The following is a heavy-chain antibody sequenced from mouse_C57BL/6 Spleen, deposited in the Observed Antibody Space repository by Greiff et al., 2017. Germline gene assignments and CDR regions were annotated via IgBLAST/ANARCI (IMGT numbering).Heavy chain of an antibody. D-gene: IGHD2-4*01. Sequence: SGAELVRPGASVKMSCKASGYTFTSYNMPWVKQTPRQGLEWIGAIYPGNGDTSYNQKFKGKATLTVDKSSSTAYMQLSSLTSEDSAVYFCAAGNDYDVVDYWGQGTSVTVSS. CDR3: AAGNDYDVVDY. CDR1: GYTFTSYN. CDR2: IYPGNGDT. J-gene: IGHJ4*01. V-gene: IGHV1-12*01.